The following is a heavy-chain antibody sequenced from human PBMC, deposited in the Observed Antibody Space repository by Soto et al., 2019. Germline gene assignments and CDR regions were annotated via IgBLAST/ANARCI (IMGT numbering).Heavy chain of an antibody. CDR3: ARDRVVAATGWFDP. Sequence: SETLSLTCTVSGGSISSYYWSWIRQPPGKGLEWIGYIYYSGSTNYNPSLKSRVTISVDTSKNQFSLKLSSVTAADTAVYYCARDRVVAATGWFDPWGQGTLVTVS. V-gene: IGHV4-59*01. D-gene: IGHD2-15*01. CDR2: IYYSGST. CDR1: GGSISSYY. J-gene: IGHJ5*02.